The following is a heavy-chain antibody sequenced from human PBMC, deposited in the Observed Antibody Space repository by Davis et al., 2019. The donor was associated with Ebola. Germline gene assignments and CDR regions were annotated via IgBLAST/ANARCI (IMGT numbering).Heavy chain of an antibody. D-gene: IGHD1-26*01. CDR2: ITSDGTTK. CDR1: GFTFRLYE. Sequence: GESLKISCAASGFTFRLYEMNWIRPASGKGLEWVTYITSDGTTKCYADSVKVRLRIPRDNGRNSLFLQMNSLRADDTAFYYCARGPIVGVSMYEYWGQGTLVIVSS. CDR3: ARGPIVGVSMYEY. V-gene: IGHV3-48*03. J-gene: IGHJ4*02.